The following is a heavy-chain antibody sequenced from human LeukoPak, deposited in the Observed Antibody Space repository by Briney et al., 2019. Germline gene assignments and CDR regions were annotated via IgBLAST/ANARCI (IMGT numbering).Heavy chain of an antibody. CDR2: IYYSGST. CDR1: GGSISSGDYY. V-gene: IGHV4-30-4*01. D-gene: IGHD6-13*01. J-gene: IGHJ2*01. Sequence: SETLSLTCTVSGGSISSGDYYWSWIRQPPGKGLEWIGYIYYSGSTYYNPSLKSRVTISVDTSKNQFSLKLSSVTAADTAVYYCARGRIAAAGDWYFDLWGRGTLVTVSS. CDR3: ARGRIAAAGDWYFDL.